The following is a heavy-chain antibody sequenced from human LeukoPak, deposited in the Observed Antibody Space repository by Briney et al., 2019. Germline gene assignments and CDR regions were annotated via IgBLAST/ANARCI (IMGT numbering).Heavy chain of an antibody. V-gene: IGHV4-34*01. CDR3: ASMVTAPYSYWYFDL. Sequence: SETLSLTCAVYGGSFSGYYWSWIRQPPGKGLEWIGEINHSGSTNYNPSLKSRVTISVGTSKNQFSLKLSSVTAADTAVYYCASMVTAPYSYWYFDLWGRGTLVTVSS. D-gene: IGHD2-21*02. J-gene: IGHJ2*01. CDR1: GGSFSGYY. CDR2: INHSGST.